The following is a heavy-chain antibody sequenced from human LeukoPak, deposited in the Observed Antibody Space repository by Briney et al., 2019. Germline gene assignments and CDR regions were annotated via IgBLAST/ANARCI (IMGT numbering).Heavy chain of an antibody. CDR3: AKRPQGGFWYFDL. V-gene: IGHV3-30-3*02. D-gene: IGHD3-16*01. J-gene: IGHJ2*01. Sequence: GRSLRLSCAASGFTFSSYAMHWVRQAPGKGLEWVAVISYDGSNKYYADSVKGRFTISRDNSKNTLYLQMNSLRAEDTAVYYCAKRPQGGFWYFDLWGRGTLVTVSS. CDR2: ISYDGSNK. CDR1: GFTFSSYA.